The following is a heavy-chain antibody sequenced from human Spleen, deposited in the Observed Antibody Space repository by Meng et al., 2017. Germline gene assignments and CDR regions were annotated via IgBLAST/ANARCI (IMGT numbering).Heavy chain of an antibody. CDR3: ARVSTDYYDSTGFQTYFDY. Sequence: QLQLQESGPGLVKPSETLSLTCTVSGGSISSSSYYWVWIRQPPGKGLEWIGQIYYNGNSYYNPSLKSRVTMSVDTSRSQFSLKVRSVTAADTAVYYCARVSTDYYDSTGFQTYFDYWGRGTLVTVSS. D-gene: IGHD3-22*01. CDR2: IYYNGNS. CDR1: GGSISSSSYY. J-gene: IGHJ4*02. V-gene: IGHV4-39*01.